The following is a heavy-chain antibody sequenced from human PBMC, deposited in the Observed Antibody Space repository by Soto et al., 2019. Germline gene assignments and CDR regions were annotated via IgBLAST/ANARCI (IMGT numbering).Heavy chain of an antibody. CDR1: GGSICSSSW. CDR2: IYYSGST. J-gene: IGHJ4*02. Sequence: SETLSLTCAVSGGSICSSSWWSWVRQPPGKGLEWIGYIYYSGSTNYNPSLKSRVTISVDTSKNQFSLKLSSVTAADTAVYYCAREPRGIAAADNRGYYFDYWGQGTLVTVSS. D-gene: IGHD6-13*01. V-gene: IGHV4-4*02. CDR3: AREPRGIAAADNRGYYFDY.